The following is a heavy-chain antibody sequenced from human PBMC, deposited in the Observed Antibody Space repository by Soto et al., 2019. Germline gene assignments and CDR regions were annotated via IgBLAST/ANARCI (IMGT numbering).Heavy chain of an antibody. CDR3: ARRRDGYRDQPIDY. V-gene: IGHV3-48*01. D-gene: IGHD4-17*01. Sequence: PGVSLRLSCAASGFTFSSYSMNWVRQAPGKGLEWVSYISSSSSTIYYADSVKGRFTISRDNAKNSLYLQMNSPRAEDTAVYYCARRRDGYRDQPIDYWGQGTLVTVSS. CDR2: ISSSSSTI. CDR1: GFTFSSYS. J-gene: IGHJ4*02.